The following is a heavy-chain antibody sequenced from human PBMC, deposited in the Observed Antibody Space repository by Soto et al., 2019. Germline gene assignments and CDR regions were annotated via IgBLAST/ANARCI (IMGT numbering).Heavy chain of an antibody. CDR2: IFYSGST. V-gene: IGHV4-59*01. CDR1: GGSISGYY. CDR3: ASMIGDPVLSFDS. Sequence: QVQLQESGPGLVKPSETLSLTCTVSGGSISGYYWSWIRQPPGKGLEWIGFIFYSGSTSYNPSLKSRVTLSIDTSEYQFSLKLNSVTAADTAVYYCASMIGDPVLSFDSWGQGTLVAVSS. J-gene: IGHJ5*01. D-gene: IGHD3-10*02.